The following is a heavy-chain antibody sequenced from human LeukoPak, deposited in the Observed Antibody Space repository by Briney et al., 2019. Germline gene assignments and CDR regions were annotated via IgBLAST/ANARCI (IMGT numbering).Heavy chain of an antibody. CDR1: GASFTGYY. D-gene: IGHD6-19*01. J-gene: IGHJ4*02. CDR3: ARDGVAGILVRSTTSFDY. V-gene: IGHV4-34*01. CDR2: MNQRGSM. Sequence: SETLSLTCDVYGASFTGYYWSWIRQSPGKGLEWIGEMNQRGSMNYNPSLKSRVTISVDRSKNQFSLKLSSVTAADTAVYYCARDGVAGILVRSTTSFDYWGQGTLVTVSS.